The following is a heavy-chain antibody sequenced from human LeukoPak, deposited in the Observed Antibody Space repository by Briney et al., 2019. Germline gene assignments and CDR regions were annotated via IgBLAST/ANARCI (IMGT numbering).Heavy chain of an antibody. V-gene: IGHV3-48*03. J-gene: IGHJ5*02. CDR2: INTGGRNK. D-gene: IGHD3-10*01. CDR3: VREDASGSSTYNWFDP. Sequence: TGGSLRLSCSVSGFIFRNYDMNWVRQAPGKGLEWVSNINTGGRNKYYADSVKGRFTISRDNVNNLLILEMNSLRAEDTALYYCVREDASGSSTYNWFDPWGQGTLVTVSS. CDR1: GFIFRNYD.